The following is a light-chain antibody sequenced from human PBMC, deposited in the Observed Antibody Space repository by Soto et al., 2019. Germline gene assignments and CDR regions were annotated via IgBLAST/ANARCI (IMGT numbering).Light chain of an antibody. CDR1: QSISSY. V-gene: IGKV3-11*01. CDR2: DTS. Sequence: ESVLTQSPATLSLSPGERATLSCRASQSISSYFAWYQQKPGQAPRLLIYDTSTRATGIPARFSGSGSGTDLTLTISSLEPEDFAVYYCQHRMNWPLTFGQGTRLEIK. J-gene: IGKJ5*01. CDR3: QHRMNWPLT.